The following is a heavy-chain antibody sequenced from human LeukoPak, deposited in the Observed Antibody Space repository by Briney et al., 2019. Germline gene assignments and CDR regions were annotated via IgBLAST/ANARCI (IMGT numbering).Heavy chain of an antibody. D-gene: IGHD3-9*01. CDR2: INPNSGGT. CDR1: GYTFTGYY. CDR3: ARGGYDILTDLYHWFDP. Sequence: GASVKVSCKPSGYTFTGYYMHWVRQAPGQGLEWMGWINPNSGGTNYAQKFQGRVTMTRDTSISTAYMELSRLRSDDTAVYYCARGGYDILTDLYHWFDPWGQGTLVTVSS. J-gene: IGHJ5*02. V-gene: IGHV1-2*02.